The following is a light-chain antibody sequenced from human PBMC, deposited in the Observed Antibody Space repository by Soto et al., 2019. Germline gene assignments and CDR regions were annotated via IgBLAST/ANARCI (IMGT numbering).Light chain of an antibody. CDR3: QQLKTYPYT. CDR2: SAS. CDR1: QDINKF. V-gene: IGKV1-9*01. Sequence: IQLTQSPSSLSASVGDGVTLTYRASQDINKFLAWFQQTPGKAPKLLVYSASTLHSGVPSRFSGSGSGTDFALTISSLQPEDFATYYCQQLKTYPYTFGQGTRLDIK. J-gene: IGKJ2*01.